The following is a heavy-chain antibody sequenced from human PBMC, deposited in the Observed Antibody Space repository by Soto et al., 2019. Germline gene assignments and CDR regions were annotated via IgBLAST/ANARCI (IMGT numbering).Heavy chain of an antibody. Sequence: TVSGGNSGNSSYCWGWNRKPPGKGLEWIGSIYYSGSTYYNPSLKSRVTISVDTSKNQFSLKLSSVTAADTAVYYCARHARRGLVAARGREYFDYWGQGTLITVS. CDR2: IYYSGST. V-gene: IGHV4-39*01. CDR3: ARHARRGLVAARGREYFDY. D-gene: IGHD6-6*01. J-gene: IGHJ4*02. CDR1: GGNSGNSSYC.